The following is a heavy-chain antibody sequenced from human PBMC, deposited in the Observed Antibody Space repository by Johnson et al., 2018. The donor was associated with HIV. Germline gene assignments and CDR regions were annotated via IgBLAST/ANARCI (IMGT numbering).Heavy chain of an antibody. J-gene: IGHJ3*02. V-gene: IGHV3-15*01. CDR2: IKSKTDGGTT. CDR3: ARAGGYSSSWNAFDI. D-gene: IGHD6-13*01. CDR1: GFTFSNAW. Sequence: VQLVESGGGLVKPGGSLRLSCAASGFTFSNAWMSWVRQAPGKGLEWVGRIKSKTDGGTTDYAAPVKGRFTISRDDSKNTLYLQMNSLRAEDTAVYYCARAGGYSSSWNAFDIWGQGTMVTVSS.